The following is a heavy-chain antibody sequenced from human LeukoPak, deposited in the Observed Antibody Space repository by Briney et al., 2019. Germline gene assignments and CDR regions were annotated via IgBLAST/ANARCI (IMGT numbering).Heavy chain of an antibody. CDR3: ARDPDSSSSGWFDY. J-gene: IGHJ4*02. Sequence: GGSLRLSCAASGFTFSSYAMSWVRQAPGKGLEWVSAISGSGASTYYADSVKGRFTISRDNSKNTLYLQMNSLRPEDTAVYYCARDPDSSSSGWFDYWGQGTLVTVSS. CDR2: ISGSGAST. CDR1: GFTFSSYA. D-gene: IGHD6-6*01. V-gene: IGHV3-23*01.